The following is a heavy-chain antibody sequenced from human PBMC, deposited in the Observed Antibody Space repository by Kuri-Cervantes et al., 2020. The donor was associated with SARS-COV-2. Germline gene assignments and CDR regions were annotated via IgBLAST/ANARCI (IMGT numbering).Heavy chain of an antibody. CDR3: AGAGYSSSWAPGAFDY. CDR2: INPNSGGT. V-gene: IGHV1-2*02. CDR1: GYTFTGYY. Sequence: ASVKVSCKASGYTFTGYYMHWVRQAPGQGLEWMGWINPNSGGTNYAQKFQGRVTMTRDTSISTAHMELSRLRSDDTAVYYCAGAGYSSSWAPGAFDYWGQGTLVTVSS. D-gene: IGHD6-13*01. J-gene: IGHJ4*02.